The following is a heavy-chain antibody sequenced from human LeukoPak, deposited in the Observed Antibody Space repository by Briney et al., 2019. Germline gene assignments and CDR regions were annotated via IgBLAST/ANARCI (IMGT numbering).Heavy chain of an antibody. CDR2: IYSGGST. J-gene: IGHJ4*02. CDR1: EFIISSNY. V-gene: IGHV3-66*01. Sequence: GPLRLSCAASEFIISSNYMIWVRQAPGKGLEWVSVIYSGGSTYYADSVKGRFTISRDNSKNTLYLQMNSLRAEDTAVYYCAAPGGYSYEGCFDYWGQGTLVTVSS. D-gene: IGHD5-18*01. CDR3: AAPGGYSYEGCFDY.